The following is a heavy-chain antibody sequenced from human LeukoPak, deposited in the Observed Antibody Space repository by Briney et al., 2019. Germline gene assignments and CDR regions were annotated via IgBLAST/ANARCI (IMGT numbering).Heavy chain of an antibody. Sequence: ASVKVSCKASGYTFTDYYLYWVRQAPGQGLEWMGWIIPSSGGTNYAQKFQGRVTMTRDTSISTAYMELSRLRSDDTAVYYCARDIVMVTYWFDPWGQGTLVTVSS. J-gene: IGHJ5*02. V-gene: IGHV1-2*02. CDR3: ARDIVMVTYWFDP. CDR2: IIPSSGGT. D-gene: IGHD5-18*01. CDR1: GYTFTDYY.